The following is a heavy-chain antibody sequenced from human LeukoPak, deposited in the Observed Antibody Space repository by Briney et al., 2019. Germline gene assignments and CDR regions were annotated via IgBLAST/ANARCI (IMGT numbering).Heavy chain of an antibody. V-gene: IGHV5-51*01. CDR2: IYPGDSDT. D-gene: IGHD6-19*01. CDR3: ASQRGLYSSGWYAFDC. J-gene: IGHJ4*02. CDR1: GYSFTSYW. Sequence: GESLKISCKGSGYSFTSYWIGWVRQMPGKGLEWMGIIYPGDSDTRYSPSFQGQVTISADKSISTAYLQWSSLKASDTAMYYCASQRGLYSSGWYAFDCWGQGTLVTVSS.